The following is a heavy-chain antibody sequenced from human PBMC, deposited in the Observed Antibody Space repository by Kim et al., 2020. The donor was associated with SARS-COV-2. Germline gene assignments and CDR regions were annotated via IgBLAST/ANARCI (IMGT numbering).Heavy chain of an antibody. CDR2: INAGNGNT. D-gene: IGHD3-10*01. Sequence: ASVKVSCKASGYTFTSYAMHWVRQAPGQRLEWMGWINAGNGNTKYSQKFQGRVTITRDTYASTAYMELSSLRSEDTAVYYCARDELLWFGELLYVFDYWGQGTLVTVSS. CDR1: GYTFTSYA. J-gene: IGHJ4*02. V-gene: IGHV1-3*01. CDR3: ARDELLWFGELLYVFDY.